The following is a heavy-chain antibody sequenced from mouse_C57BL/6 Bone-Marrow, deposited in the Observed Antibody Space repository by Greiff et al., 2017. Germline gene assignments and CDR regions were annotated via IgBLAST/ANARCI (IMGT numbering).Heavy chain of an antibody. V-gene: IGHV1-26*01. CDR2: INPNNGGT. J-gene: IGHJ2*01. CDR3: ARRSSYYFDY. Sequence: EVQLQQSGPELVKPGASVKISCKASGYTFTDYYMNWVKQSHGKSLEWIGDINPNNGGTSYNQKFKGKATFTVDKSSSTAYMELRSLTSEDSAVYYCARRSSYYFDYWGQGTTLTVSS. CDR1: GYTFTDYY.